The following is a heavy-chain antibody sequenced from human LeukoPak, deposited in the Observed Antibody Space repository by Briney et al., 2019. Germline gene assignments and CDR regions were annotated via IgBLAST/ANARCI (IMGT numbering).Heavy chain of an antibody. CDR3: ARARGLAYYGSWLDP. D-gene: IGHD4-17*01. CDR1: GYTFTSYG. J-gene: IGHJ5*02. Sequence: ASVKVSCKASGYTFTSYGISWVRQAPGQGLEWMGWISAYNGNTNYAQKLQGRVTMTTDTSTSTAYMELRSLRSDDTAVYYCARARGLAYYGSWLDPWGQGTLVTVSS. V-gene: IGHV1-18*01. CDR2: ISAYNGNT.